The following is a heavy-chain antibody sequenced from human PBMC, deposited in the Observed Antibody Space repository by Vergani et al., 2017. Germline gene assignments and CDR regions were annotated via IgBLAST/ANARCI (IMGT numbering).Heavy chain of an antibody. CDR2: TWYDGNNK. J-gene: IGHJ5*02. CDR3: ERDLRLLYNRFDP. CDR1: GFTFNQYG. D-gene: IGHD1-14*01. Sequence: QVQLVGSGGGVVQPGRSLRLSCAASGFTFNQYGMHWVRQAPGKGLEWVAVTWYDGNNKQYADSVKGRFTISRDNSKSTMYLQMNSLRDEDTGVYYCERDLRLLYNRFDPGGQGTLVTVSS. V-gene: IGHV3-33*01.